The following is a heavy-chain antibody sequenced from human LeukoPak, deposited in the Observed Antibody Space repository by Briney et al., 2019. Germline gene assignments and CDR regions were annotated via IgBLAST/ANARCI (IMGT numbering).Heavy chain of an antibody. Sequence: GGSLRLSCAASGFTFSNYGMHWVRQAPGKGLEWVAFIRYDEINKYYADSVKGRFTISRDNSKNTLYLQMNSLRAEDTAVYYCAKGRGPYYYYMDVWGKGTTVTVSS. CDR2: IRYDEINK. J-gene: IGHJ6*03. CDR3: AKGRGPYYYYMDV. CDR1: GFTFSNYG. V-gene: IGHV3-30*02.